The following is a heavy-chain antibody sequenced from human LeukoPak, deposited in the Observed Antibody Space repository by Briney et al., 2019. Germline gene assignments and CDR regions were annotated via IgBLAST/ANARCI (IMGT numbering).Heavy chain of an antibody. CDR3: ARGINYYDTSFIDY. J-gene: IGHJ4*02. Sequence: GGSLRLSCAASGFTFTSYWMSWVRQAPGKGLEWVANIKQDGGARYYVDSVKGRFTISRDNAKNSLYLQMNSLRAEDTAVYYCARGINYYDTSFIDYWGQGTLVTVSS. CDR2: IKQDGGAR. CDR1: GFTFTSYW. D-gene: IGHD3-22*01. V-gene: IGHV3-7*04.